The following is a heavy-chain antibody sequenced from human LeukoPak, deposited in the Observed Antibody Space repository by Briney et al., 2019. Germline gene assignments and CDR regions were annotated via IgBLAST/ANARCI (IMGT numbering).Heavy chain of an antibody. CDR1: GYTFTGYY. V-gene: IGHV1-2*02. J-gene: IGHJ3*02. CDR2: INPNSGGT. Sequence: GASVKVSCKASGYTFTGYYMHWVRQAPGQGLEWMGWINPNSGGTNYAQKFQGRVTMTRDTSISTAYMELSRLRSDDTAVYYCARTGYCSGGSCYFADAFDIWGQGTMVTVSS. CDR3: ARTGYCSGGSCYFADAFDI. D-gene: IGHD2-15*01.